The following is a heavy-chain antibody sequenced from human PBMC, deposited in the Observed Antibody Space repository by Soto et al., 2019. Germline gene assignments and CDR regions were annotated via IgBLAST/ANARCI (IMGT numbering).Heavy chain of an antibody. J-gene: IGHJ4*02. Sequence: SETLSLTCTVSGGSISSYYWSWIRQPPGKGLEWIGYIYYSGSTNYNPSLKSRVTISVDTSKNQFSLKLSSVTAADTAVYYCARLRVSYFDYWGQGTLVTVSS. CDR1: GGSISSYY. CDR2: IYYSGST. CDR3: ARLRVSYFDY. D-gene: IGHD5-12*01. V-gene: IGHV4-59*01.